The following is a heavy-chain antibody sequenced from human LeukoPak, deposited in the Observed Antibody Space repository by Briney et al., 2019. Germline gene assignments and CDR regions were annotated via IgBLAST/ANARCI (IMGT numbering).Heavy chain of an antibody. CDR3: AREVGATQAFDY. CDR2: ISYDGSNK. D-gene: IGHD1-26*01. Sequence: GGSLRLSCAASGFTFSSYAMHWVRQAPGKGLEWVAVISYDGSNKYYADSVKGRFTISRDNSKNTLYLQMNSLRAEGTAVYYCAREVGATQAFDYWGQGTLVTVSS. CDR1: GFTFSSYA. V-gene: IGHV3-30*04. J-gene: IGHJ4*02.